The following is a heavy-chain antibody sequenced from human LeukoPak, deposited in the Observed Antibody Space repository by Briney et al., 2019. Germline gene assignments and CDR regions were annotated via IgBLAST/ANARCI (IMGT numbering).Heavy chain of an antibody. J-gene: IGHJ5*02. CDR2: ICYSGST. D-gene: IGHD6-13*01. CDR1: GGSISSYD. Sequence: PSETLSLTCTVSGGSISSYDWSWIRQPPGKGLEWISDICYSGSTKYNASLKSRVTISVDTSKNQLLLQLSYVLVADTAAYYCARDDGMHSSSWYGWFDPWGQGPLVTVSS. V-gene: IGHV4-59*01. CDR3: ARDDGMHSSSWYGWFDP.